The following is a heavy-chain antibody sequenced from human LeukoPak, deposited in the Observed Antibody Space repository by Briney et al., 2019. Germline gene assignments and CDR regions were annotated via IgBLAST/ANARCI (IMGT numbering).Heavy chain of an antibody. V-gene: IGHV3-72*01. CDR2: IRRGANSYTT. Sequence: GGSLSLSCEASGFTFSDSILDWVRQAPGKGLEWVGRIRRGANSYTTEYAASVKGRFTISRDDSKNSLYLHMNSLKTEDTAVYHCSRDGGEGGNSAFDIWGQGTMVTVSS. CDR1: GFTFSDSI. J-gene: IGHJ3*02. D-gene: IGHD3-16*01. CDR3: SRDGGEGGNSAFDI.